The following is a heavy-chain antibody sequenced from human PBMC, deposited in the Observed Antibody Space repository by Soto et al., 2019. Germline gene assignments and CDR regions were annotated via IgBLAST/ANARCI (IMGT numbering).Heavy chain of an antibody. J-gene: IGHJ6*02. Sequence: LRLSCAASGFTFGSYSMNWVRQAPGKGLEWVSSISSSSSYIYYADSVKGRFTISRDNAKNSLYLQMNSLRAEDTAVYYCARDSTIFGVVIDVSPHHYYYGMDVWGQGTTVTVSS. V-gene: IGHV3-21*01. CDR2: ISSSSSYI. CDR3: ARDSTIFGVVIDVSPHHYYYGMDV. CDR1: GFTFGSYS. D-gene: IGHD3-3*01.